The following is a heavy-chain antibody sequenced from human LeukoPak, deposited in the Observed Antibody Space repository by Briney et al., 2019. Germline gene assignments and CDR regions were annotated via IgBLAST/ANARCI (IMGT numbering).Heavy chain of an antibody. D-gene: IGHD5-18*01. CDR2: IYYSGST. CDR1: GGPISSGGYY. Sequence: PSETLSLTCTVSGGPISSGGYYWSWIRQHPGKGLEWIGYIYYSGSTYYNPSLKSRVTISVDTSKNQFSLKLSSVTAADTAVYYCARGRAANTAMVTLFFDYWGQGTLVTVSS. V-gene: IGHV4-31*03. J-gene: IGHJ4*02. CDR3: ARGRAANTAMVTLFFDY.